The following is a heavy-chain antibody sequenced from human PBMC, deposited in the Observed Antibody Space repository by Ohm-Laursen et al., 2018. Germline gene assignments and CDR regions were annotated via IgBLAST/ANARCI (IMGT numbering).Heavy chain of an antibody. CDR1: GFSFSSYA. CDR2: ISPDGSEK. J-gene: IGHJ4*02. CDR3: SRDHTGSGAF. V-gene: IGHV3-7*01. D-gene: IGHD1-1*01. Sequence: SLRLSCSASGFSFSSYAMAWVRQAPGKGLEWVATISPDGSEKFYVDSVEGRFTISRDNAETSLYLQMNSLRAEDTAVYFCSRDHTGSGAFWGRGTLVTVPS.